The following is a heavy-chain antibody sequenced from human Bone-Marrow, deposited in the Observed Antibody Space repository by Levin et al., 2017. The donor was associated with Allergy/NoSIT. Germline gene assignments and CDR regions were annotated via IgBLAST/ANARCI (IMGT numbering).Heavy chain of an antibody. CDR2: IYPGDSDA. CDR3: ARKEAGYGSETIDY. V-gene: IGHV5-51*01. Sequence: LGESLKISCQASGYLFTDFWIGWVRQLPGKGLEWMGIIYPGDSDARYRPSFQGQVSISVDKSINTVYLQGISLKASDTATYFCARKEAGYGSETIDYWGQGTRVTVSS. J-gene: IGHJ4*02. D-gene: IGHD3-10*01. CDR1: GYLFTDFW.